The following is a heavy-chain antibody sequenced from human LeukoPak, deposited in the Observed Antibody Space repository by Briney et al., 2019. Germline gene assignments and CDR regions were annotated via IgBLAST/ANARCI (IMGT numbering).Heavy chain of an antibody. D-gene: IGHD6-19*01. CDR1: GYTFTTSY. V-gene: IGHV1-46*01. Sequence: ASVKVPCKASGYTFTTSYVHWVRQAPGQGLEWMGLINPSDGGTSYAQKFQDRLTMTRDMSTSTVYMELSSLRSEDTAMYYCGRDLGSGFYYFDSWGQGTLVTVSS. CDR3: GRDLGSGFYYFDS. CDR2: INPSDGGT. J-gene: IGHJ4*02.